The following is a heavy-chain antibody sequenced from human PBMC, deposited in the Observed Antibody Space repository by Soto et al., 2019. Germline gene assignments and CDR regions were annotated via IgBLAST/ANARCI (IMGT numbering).Heavy chain of an antibody. D-gene: IGHD5-18*01. J-gene: IGHJ4*02. V-gene: IGHV1-18*04. CDR3: ARRYNYDYGLDF. Sequence: ASVKVSCKASGYTFTNYGITWVRQAPGQGLEWMGWISAYNGNTDYAQKLQGRVTMTTDTSTSTVYMELRSLRSDDTAVYYCARRYNYDYGLDFWGQGTLVTVSS. CDR2: ISAYNGNT. CDR1: GYTFTNYG.